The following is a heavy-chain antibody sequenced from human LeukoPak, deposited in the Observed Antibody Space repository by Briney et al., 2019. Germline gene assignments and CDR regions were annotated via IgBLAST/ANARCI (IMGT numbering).Heavy chain of an antibody. D-gene: IGHD3-10*01. CDR3: ARRWFGELYAFDI. CDR2: IYYSGST. Sequence: SETLSLTCTVSGGSISSYYWSWIRQPAGKGLEWIGYIYYSGSTNYNPSLKSRVTISVDTSKNQFSLKLSSVTAADTAVYYCARRWFGELYAFDIWGQGTMVTVSS. V-gene: IGHV4-59*08. CDR1: GGSISSYY. J-gene: IGHJ3*02.